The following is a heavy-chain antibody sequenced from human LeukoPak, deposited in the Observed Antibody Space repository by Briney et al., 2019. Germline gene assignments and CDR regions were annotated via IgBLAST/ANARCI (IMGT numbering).Heavy chain of an antibody. J-gene: IGHJ4*02. D-gene: IGHD3-10*01. Sequence: PSGTLSLTCAVSGGSISSSNWWSWVRQPPGKGLEWIGEIYHSGSTNYNPSLKSRVTISVDKSKNQFSLKLSSVTAADTAVYYCAREASYYGSGSNQNHLLFDYWGQGTLVTVSS. CDR3: AREASYYGSGSNQNHLLFDY. V-gene: IGHV4-4*02. CDR2: IYHSGST. CDR1: GGSISSSNW.